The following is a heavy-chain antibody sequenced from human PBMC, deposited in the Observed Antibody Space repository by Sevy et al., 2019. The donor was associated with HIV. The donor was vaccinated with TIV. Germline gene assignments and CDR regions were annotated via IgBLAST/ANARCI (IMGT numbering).Heavy chain of an antibody. CDR1: DGSITSYY. J-gene: IGHJ4*02. Sequence: SETLSLTCTVSDGSITSYYWTWIRQPPAKELEWIGYIYYSGTTNYNPSLKSRVTISVDTSKNQFSLKLNSVTAADTAMYYCARALRPYSFDTSTYFDYWGQGTLVTVSS. V-gene: IGHV4-59*01. CDR3: ARALRPYSFDTSTYFDY. CDR2: IYYSGTT. D-gene: IGHD3-22*01.